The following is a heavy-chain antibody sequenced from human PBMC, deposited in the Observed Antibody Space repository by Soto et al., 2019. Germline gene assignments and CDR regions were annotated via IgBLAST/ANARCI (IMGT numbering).Heavy chain of an antibody. CDR2: ISGSGGST. CDR3: AKDREDIVVVVAADFDY. CDR1: GFTFSSYA. V-gene: IGHV3-23*01. Sequence: GGFLRLSCAAAGFTFSSYARSWVRQAPGKGLEWVSAISGSGGSTYYADSVKGRFTISRDNSKNTLYLQMNSLRAEDTAVYYCAKDREDIVVVVAADFDYWGQGTLVTVSS. D-gene: IGHD2-15*01. J-gene: IGHJ4*02.